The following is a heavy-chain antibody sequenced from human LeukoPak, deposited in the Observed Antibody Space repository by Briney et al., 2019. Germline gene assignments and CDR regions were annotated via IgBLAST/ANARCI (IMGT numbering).Heavy chain of an antibody. Sequence: GGSLRLSCAASGFALSSNYVGWVRQAPGGGLQWVSLLYSGGDTYYADSVKGRFTISRDTSKNTLYLQMNSLRAEDTAVYYCARESITMVRGVQYYFDYWGQGTLVTVSS. V-gene: IGHV3-53*01. CDR1: GFALSSNY. D-gene: IGHD3-10*01. CDR3: ARESITMVRGVQYYFDY. CDR2: LYSGGDT. J-gene: IGHJ4*02.